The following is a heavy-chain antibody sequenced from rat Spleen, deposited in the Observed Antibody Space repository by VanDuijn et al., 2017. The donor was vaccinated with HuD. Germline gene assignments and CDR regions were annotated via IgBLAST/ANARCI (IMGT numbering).Heavy chain of an antibody. CDR2: ISYEGSGT. CDR1: GFTFSDYY. CDR3: ARREQLGGYFDY. J-gene: IGHJ1*01. Sequence: EVQLVESGGALVQPGRPMKLSCAASGFTFSDYYMAWVLQAPKKGLEWVASISYEGSGTYYGDSVKGRFTISRDNAKSTLCLQMDSLRSEDTATYYCARREQLGGYFDYWGPGTMVTVSS. D-gene: IGHD1-10*01. V-gene: IGHV5-22*01.